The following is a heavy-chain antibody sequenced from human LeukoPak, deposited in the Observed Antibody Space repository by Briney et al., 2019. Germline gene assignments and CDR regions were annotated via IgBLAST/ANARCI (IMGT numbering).Heavy chain of an antibody. CDR3: AKFLWPPYYYYGMDV. D-gene: IGHD2/OR15-2a*01. J-gene: IGHJ6*02. V-gene: IGHV3-23*01. Sequence: GGSLRLSCAASGFTFSSYAMSWVRQAPGKGLEWVSGISGSGGSTYYADSVKGRFTVSRDNSKNTLYLQMNSLRAEDTAVYYCAKFLWPPYYYYGMDVWGQGTTVTVSS. CDR1: GFTFSSYA. CDR2: ISGSGGST.